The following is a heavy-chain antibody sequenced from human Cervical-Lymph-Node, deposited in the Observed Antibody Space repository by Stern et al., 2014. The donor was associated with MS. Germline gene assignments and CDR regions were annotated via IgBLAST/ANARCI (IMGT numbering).Heavy chain of an antibody. V-gene: IGHV2-5*02. D-gene: IGHD2-2*02. CDR2: IYWDDDK. J-gene: IGHJ4*02. CDR3: AHRLFYGNSRSCYNIADY. Sequence: QITLKESGPTLVKPTETLTLTCTFSGFSLSTTGVGVGWIRQPPGKALECLALIYWDDDKRYSPSLKSRLTITKDTSKNQVVLTMTNMDPVDTATYYCAHRLFYGNSRSCYNIADYWGQGTLVTVSS. CDR1: GFSLSTTGVG.